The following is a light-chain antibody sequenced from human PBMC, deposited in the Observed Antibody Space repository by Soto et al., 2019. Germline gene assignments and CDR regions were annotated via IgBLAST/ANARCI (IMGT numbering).Light chain of an antibody. CDR2: SND. J-gene: IGLJ7*01. Sequence: QAVVTQPPSASGTPGQRVTISCSGSGSNIGSHTVSWYQQLPGTAPNLLIYSNDQRPSGVPDRFSGSKSGTSASLAISGLQSEDEADYYCAAWDDSLSGAVLGGGTQLTVL. CDR1: GSNIGSHT. CDR3: AAWDDSLSGAV. V-gene: IGLV1-44*01.